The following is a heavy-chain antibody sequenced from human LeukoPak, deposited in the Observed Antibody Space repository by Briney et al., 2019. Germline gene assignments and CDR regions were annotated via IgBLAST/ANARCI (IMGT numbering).Heavy chain of an antibody. V-gene: IGHV1-18*01. CDR3: ASRYCSGGSCYSGGFDY. CDR2: ISAYNGNT. Sequence: GASVKVSCKASGYTFTSYGISWVRQAPGQGLEWMGWISAYNGNTNYAQKLQGRVTMTTDTSTSTAYMELRSLRSDDTAVYYCASRYCSGGSCYSGGFDYWGQGTLVTVSS. CDR1: GYTFTSYG. J-gene: IGHJ4*02. D-gene: IGHD2-15*01.